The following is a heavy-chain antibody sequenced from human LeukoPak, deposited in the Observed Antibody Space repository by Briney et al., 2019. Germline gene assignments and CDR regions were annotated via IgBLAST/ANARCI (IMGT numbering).Heavy chain of an antibody. V-gene: IGHV5-10-1*01. CDR2: IDPSDSYT. Sequence: GESLRISREGSGYSFTSYWISWVRQMPGKGLEWMGRIDPSDSYTNYSPSFQGHVTISADKSISTAYLQWSSLKASDTAMYYCAAVVVVTGPFDYWGQGTLVTVSS. J-gene: IGHJ4*02. D-gene: IGHD2-21*02. CDR3: AAVVVVTGPFDY. CDR1: GYSFTSYW.